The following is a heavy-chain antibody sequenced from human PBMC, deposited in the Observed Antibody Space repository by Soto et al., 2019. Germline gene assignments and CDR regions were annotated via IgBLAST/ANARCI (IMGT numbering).Heavy chain of an antibody. CDR2: IYYSGCT. D-gene: IGHD6-13*01. J-gene: IGHJ6*02. Sequence: SETLSLTCTVSCGSISSYYWSWIRQPPGKGLEWIGYIYYSGCTNYNPSLKSRVTISVDTSKNQFFLKLSSVTAADTAVYYCARDEGIAAARSGFEGDYYYGMDVWGQGTTVTVSS. CDR3: ARDEGIAAARSGFEGDYYYGMDV. CDR1: CGSISSYY. V-gene: IGHV4-59*01.